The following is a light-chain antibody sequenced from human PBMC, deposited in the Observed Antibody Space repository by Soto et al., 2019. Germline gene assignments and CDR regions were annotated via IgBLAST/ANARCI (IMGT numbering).Light chain of an antibody. Sequence: DVVMTQSPLSLPVTLGQPASISCRSSQSLVYSDGNTYLNWFQQRPGQSPRRLIYKVSNRDSGVPDRFSGGGSGTDFTLKISRVEAEDVGVYYCMQGTHWPPWTFGQGTKVEIK. V-gene: IGKV2-30*01. CDR2: KVS. J-gene: IGKJ1*01. CDR3: MQGTHWPPWT. CDR1: QSLVYSDGNTY.